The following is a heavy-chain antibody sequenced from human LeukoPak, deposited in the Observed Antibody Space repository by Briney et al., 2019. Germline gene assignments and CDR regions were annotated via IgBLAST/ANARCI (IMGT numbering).Heavy chain of an antibody. J-gene: IGHJ4*02. V-gene: IGHV3-64*01. Sequence: EVQLLESAVVLVPPDGCLRLSCPCSQLPLSGYATQCFRQCAGTGPAFVSVLSSNGGSTYYANSVKGRFTISRDNSKNTLYLQMGSLRTEDMAVYYCASPGAYYWGQGTLVTVSS. CDR3: ASPGAYY. CDR1: QLPLSGYA. CDR2: LSSNGGST.